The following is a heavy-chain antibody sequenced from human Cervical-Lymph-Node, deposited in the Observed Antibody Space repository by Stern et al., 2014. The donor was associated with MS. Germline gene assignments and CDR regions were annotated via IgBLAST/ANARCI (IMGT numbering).Heavy chain of an antibody. D-gene: IGHD5-12*01. CDR3: AKGLRAKIKLYFYGMHI. CDR2: ISYDGSNK. J-gene: IGHJ6*02. V-gene: IGHV3-30*18. Sequence: VQLEESGGGVVQPGRSLRLSCAASGVTFSNYAMHWVRQAPGKGLEWVAIISYDGSNKYYADSVKGRFTISRDNSKNTLYLQMNSLRADDTAVYYCAKGLRAKIKLYFYGMHIWGQGTTVTVSS. CDR1: GVTFSNYA.